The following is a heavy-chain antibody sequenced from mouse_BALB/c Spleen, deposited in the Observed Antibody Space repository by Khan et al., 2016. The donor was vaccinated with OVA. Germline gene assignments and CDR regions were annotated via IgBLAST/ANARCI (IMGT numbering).Heavy chain of an antibody. CDR1: GYTFTSYW. V-gene: IGHV1-87*01. CDR3: ASYRYDYFDY. D-gene: IGHD2-14*01. J-gene: IGHJ2*01. CDR2: IYPGDGDT. Sequence: QVQLKQSGAELARPGASVKLSCKSSGYTFTSYWMQWVKQRPGQGLEWIGAIYPGDGDTRYTQKFKGKATLTADKYSSTAYMQLSSLASEYSAVYYCASYRYDYFDYWGQGTTLTVSS.